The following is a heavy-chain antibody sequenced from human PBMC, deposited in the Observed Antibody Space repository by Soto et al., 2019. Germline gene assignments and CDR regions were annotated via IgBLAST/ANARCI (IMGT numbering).Heavy chain of an antibody. CDR1: GFTFSSYA. CDR3: ARKVVATGIDY. J-gene: IGHJ4*02. CDR2: ITGSGGRT. Sequence: GGSLRLSCAASGFTFSSYAMSWVRQAPGKGLQWVSTITGSGGRTYYADSVRGRFTISRDDPKNTLYLQMNSLGAEDSAVYYCARKVVATGIDYWGQGALVTVSS. D-gene: IGHD3-22*01. V-gene: IGHV3-23*01.